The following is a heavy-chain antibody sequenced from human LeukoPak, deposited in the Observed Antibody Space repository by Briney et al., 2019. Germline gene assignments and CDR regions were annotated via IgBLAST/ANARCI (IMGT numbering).Heavy chain of an antibody. Sequence: PGGSLRLSCAASGFTFSTYWMHWVRQAPGKGLVWVSCINSDGRSPSYAASVKGRFTISRDNAKHTVYLQMNSLRAEDTAVYYCARWGSSGWYPMDVWGQGTTVTVSS. J-gene: IGHJ6*02. CDR3: ARWGSSGWYPMDV. D-gene: IGHD6-19*01. V-gene: IGHV3-74*01. CDR1: GFTFSTYW. CDR2: INSDGRSP.